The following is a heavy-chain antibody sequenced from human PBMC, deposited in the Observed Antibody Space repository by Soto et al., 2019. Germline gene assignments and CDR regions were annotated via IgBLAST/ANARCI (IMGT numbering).Heavy chain of an antibody. D-gene: IGHD6-13*01. J-gene: IGHJ5*02. CDR2: IYYSGST. V-gene: IGHV4-59*01. CDR3: AGVIAAAGFGWFDP. Sequence: SETLSLTCTVSGVSISSYYWSWIRQPPGKGLEWIGYIYYSGSTNYNPSLKSRVTISVDTSKNQFSLKLSSVTAADTAVYYCAGVIAAAGFGWFDPWGQGTLVTVSS. CDR1: GVSISSYY.